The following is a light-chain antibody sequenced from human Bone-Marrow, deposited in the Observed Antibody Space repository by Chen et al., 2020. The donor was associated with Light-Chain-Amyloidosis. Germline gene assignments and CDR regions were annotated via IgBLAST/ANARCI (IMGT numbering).Light chain of an antibody. CDR2: GSS. J-gene: IGKJ4*01. CDR1: QTISSNY. Sequence: EIVLTQSPGTLSLSPGEGANLSCRASQTISSNYLTWYQQKFGQSPRLLIYGSSSRATGIPDRFTGSESGTDFTLTINRLEPEEFAMYYCQQYGTSPLPFGGGTKVEIK. CDR3: QQYGTSPLP. V-gene: IGKV3-20*01.